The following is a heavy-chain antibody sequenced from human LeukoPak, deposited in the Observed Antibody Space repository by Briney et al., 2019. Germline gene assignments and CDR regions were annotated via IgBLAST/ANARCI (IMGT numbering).Heavy chain of an antibody. V-gene: IGHV3-21*01. Sequence: GGSLRLSCGASGFYFSGYSMNWVRQAPGKGLEWVASINSGSTYMYYADSVKGRFTIARDNANNSLHLQMYSLRAEDTAVYFCARVEATTGRNYHYYYMDVWAKGPRSPSP. CDR3: ARVEATTGRNYHYYYMDV. J-gene: IGHJ6*03. CDR2: INSGSTYM. CDR1: GFYFSGYS. D-gene: IGHD1-1*01.